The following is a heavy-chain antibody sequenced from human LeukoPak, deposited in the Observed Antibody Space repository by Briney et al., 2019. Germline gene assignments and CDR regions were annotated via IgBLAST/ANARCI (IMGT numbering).Heavy chain of an antibody. J-gene: IGHJ5*02. V-gene: IGHV4-59*08. CDR1: GGSISSYY. Sequence: SETLSLTCTVSGGSISSYYWSWVRRPPGKGLEWIGYIYYTGTTNYNPSLKSRVTISVDTSKNQFSLKLSSVTAADTAMYYCARHQGNGPFDPWGQGTLVTVSS. CDR2: IYYTGTT. CDR3: ARHQGNGPFDP. D-gene: IGHD2-8*01.